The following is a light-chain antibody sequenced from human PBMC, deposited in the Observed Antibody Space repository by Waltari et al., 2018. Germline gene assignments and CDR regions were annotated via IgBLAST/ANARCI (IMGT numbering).Light chain of an antibody. CDR3: ATWDDSPNGHWV. Sequence: QSMLTQPPSASGTPGQRVTISCSGRASTLGDHVVSWYQQFPGKAAKLVIYRTDQRPSGVPDRFSGSKSGTSASLAISGLQSEDEADYYCATWDDSPNGHWVFGGGTKVTVL. CDR1: ASTLGDHV. J-gene: IGLJ3*02. V-gene: IGLV1-44*01. CDR2: RTD.